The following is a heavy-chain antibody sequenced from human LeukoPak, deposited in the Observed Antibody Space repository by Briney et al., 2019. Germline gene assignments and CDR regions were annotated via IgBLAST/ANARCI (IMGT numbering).Heavy chain of an antibody. CDR2: IWYDGSNK. V-gene: IGHV3-33*01. Sequence: GGSLRLSCAASGFTFSSYAMHWVRQAPGKGLEWVAVIWYDGSNKYCADSVKGRFTISRDNSKNTLYLQMNSLRAEDTAVYYCARRSEYYYDSSGYYSLSYWGQGTLVTVSS. CDR3: ARRSEYYYDSSGYYSLSY. CDR1: GFTFSSYA. J-gene: IGHJ4*02. D-gene: IGHD3-22*01.